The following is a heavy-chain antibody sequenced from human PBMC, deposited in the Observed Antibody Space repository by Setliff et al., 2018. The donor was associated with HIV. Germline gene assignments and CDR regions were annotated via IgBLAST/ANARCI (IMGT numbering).Heavy chain of an antibody. Sequence: ASVKVSCKASGYTFTEYYMHWVKQAPGKGLEWMGRVDPVDGETKYAEEFQGRVTIAADTSTDTASMELSSLRSEDTAVYYCATFKTTAVISGFNYWGQGTQVTVSS. D-gene: IGHD2-2*01. J-gene: IGHJ4*02. V-gene: IGHV1-69-2*01. CDR1: GYTFTEYY. CDR3: ATFKTTAVISGFNY. CDR2: VDPVDGET.